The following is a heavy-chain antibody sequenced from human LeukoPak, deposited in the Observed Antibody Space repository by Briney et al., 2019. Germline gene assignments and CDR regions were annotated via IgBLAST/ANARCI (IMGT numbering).Heavy chain of an antibody. CDR2: MSYDGSYK. J-gene: IGHJ4*02. V-gene: IGHV3-30*18. D-gene: IGHD3-16*01. CDR1: GFTSSSQD. CDR3: AKQRKRGSYYFDY. Sequence: PGGSLRLSCAASGFTSSSQDMQWVRQAPGKGLEWVAGMSYDGSYKFYAESVKGRFTISGDNSKSTAFLQMDSLRAEDTAVYYCAKQRKRGSYYFDYWGQGTLVTVFS.